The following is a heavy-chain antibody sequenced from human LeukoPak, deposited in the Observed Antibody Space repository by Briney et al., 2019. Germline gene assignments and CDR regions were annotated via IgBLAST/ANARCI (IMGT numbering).Heavy chain of an antibody. D-gene: IGHD2-2*02. J-gene: IGHJ4*02. V-gene: IGHV3-33*01. CDR1: GFTFSSYG. CDR3: ARDSGDIVVVPAAILADNYFDY. Sequence: GGSLRLSCAASGFTFSSYGMHWVRQAPGKGLEWVAVIWYDGSNKYYADSVKGRFTISRDNSKNTLYPQMNSLRAEDTAVYYCARDSGDIVVVPAAILADNYFDYWGQGTLVTVSS. CDR2: IWYDGSNK.